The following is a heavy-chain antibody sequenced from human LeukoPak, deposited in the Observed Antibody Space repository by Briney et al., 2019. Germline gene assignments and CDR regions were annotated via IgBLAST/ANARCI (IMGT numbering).Heavy chain of an antibody. J-gene: IGHJ4*02. CDR3: AREGDYYDFWSGYSPLAY. V-gene: IGHV1-18*01. CDR2: ISAYNGNT. Sequence: ASVKVSCKASGYTFTSYDINWVRQATGQGLEWMGWISAYNGNTNYAQKLQGRVTMTTDTSTSTAYMELRSLRSDDTAVYYCAREGDYYDFWSGYSPLAYWGQGTLVTVSS. D-gene: IGHD3-3*01. CDR1: GYTFTSYD.